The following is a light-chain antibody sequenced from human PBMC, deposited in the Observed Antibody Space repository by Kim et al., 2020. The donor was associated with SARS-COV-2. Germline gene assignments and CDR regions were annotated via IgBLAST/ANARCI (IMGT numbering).Light chain of an antibody. V-gene: IGLV3-19*01. CDR1: NLRNYY. J-gene: IGLJ3*02. CDR2: NKD. Sequence: SSELTQDPAVSVALGQTVKITCQGDNLRNYYASWYQQKPGQAPLLIIYNKDRRPSGVPDRFSASSSGNTASLTITGAQAEDEADYYCNSRGVSDEYIVVFGGGTQLTVL. CDR3: NSRGVSDEYIVV.